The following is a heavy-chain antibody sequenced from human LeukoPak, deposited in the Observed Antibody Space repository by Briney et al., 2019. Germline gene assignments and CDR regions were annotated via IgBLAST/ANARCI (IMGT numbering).Heavy chain of an antibody. Sequence: GESLKISCKGSGYSFTNYWIGWVRQMPGKGLEWMGIIYPGDSDTRYSPSFKGQVTISADKSISTAYLQWSGLRASDTAMYYCALSSGPQHFFYYMDVWGKGTTVTVSS. V-gene: IGHV5-51*01. D-gene: IGHD3-10*01. CDR1: GYSFTNYW. CDR3: ALSSGPQHFFYYMDV. CDR2: IYPGDSDT. J-gene: IGHJ6*03.